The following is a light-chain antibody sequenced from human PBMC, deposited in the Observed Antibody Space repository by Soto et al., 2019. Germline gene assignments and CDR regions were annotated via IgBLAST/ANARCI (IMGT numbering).Light chain of an antibody. Sequence: DIQMTQSPSTLSASVGDRLSITCRASQSISGSLVWYQQKPGKAPKLLIYEASNLKSGVPSRFSGSGSGTEYTLTISSLQPDDFASYYCQQYNGYWTFGQGTKVEIK. V-gene: IGKV1-5*03. J-gene: IGKJ1*01. CDR2: EAS. CDR1: QSISGS. CDR3: QQYNGYWT.